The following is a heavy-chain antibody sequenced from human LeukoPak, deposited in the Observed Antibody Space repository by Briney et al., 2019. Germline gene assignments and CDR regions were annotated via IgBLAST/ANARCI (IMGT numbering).Heavy chain of an antibody. J-gene: IGHJ6*03. CDR3: AKLGGQEIYNYYVGV. CDR1: GFNFSRYA. CDR2: IIDNGDTT. V-gene: IGHV3-23*01. Sequence: GGSLRLSCAASGFNFSRYAMSWVRQAPGKGLEWVSGIIDNGDTTYHANYVKGRFTISRDNSKNTLYLQMHSLRAEDTAVYYCAKLGGQEIYNYYVGVWGKGTTVAVSS. D-gene: IGHD3-16*01.